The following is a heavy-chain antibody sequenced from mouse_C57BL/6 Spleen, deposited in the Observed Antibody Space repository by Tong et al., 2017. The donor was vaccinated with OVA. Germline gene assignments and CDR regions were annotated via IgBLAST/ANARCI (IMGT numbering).Heavy chain of an antibody. CDR3: TREGPSMVTPFAY. V-gene: IGHV1-9*01. Sequence: VQLQESGAELMKPGASVKISCKATGYTFSSYWIEWVKQRPGHGLEWIGEILPGSGSTNYNEKFKGKATFTADTSSNTAYMELSSLTNEDSAVYYCTREGPSMVTPFAYWGQGALVTVSA. D-gene: IGHD2-10*02. CDR2: ILPGSGST. CDR1: GYTFSSYW. J-gene: IGHJ3*01.